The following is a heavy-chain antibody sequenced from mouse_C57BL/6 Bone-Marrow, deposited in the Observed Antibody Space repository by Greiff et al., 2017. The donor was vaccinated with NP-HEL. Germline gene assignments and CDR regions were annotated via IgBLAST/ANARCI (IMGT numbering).Heavy chain of an antibody. V-gene: IGHV1-81*01. J-gene: IGHJ1*03. CDR3: AKFITTVVEYYDV. CDR1: GYTFTSYG. D-gene: IGHD1-1*01. CDR2: IYPRSGNT. Sequence: QVQLQQSGAELARPGASVKLSCKASGYTFTSYGISWVKQRTGQGLEWIGEIYPRSGNTYYNEKFKGKATLTADKSSSTAYMELRSLTSEDSAVYFCAKFITTVVEYYDVWGTGTTVTVSS.